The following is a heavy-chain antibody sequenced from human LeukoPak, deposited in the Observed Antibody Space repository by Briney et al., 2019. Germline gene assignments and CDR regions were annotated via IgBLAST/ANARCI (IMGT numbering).Heavy chain of an antibody. D-gene: IGHD5-24*01. Sequence: PSETLSLTCGVSGGPFSPYHWNWIRQPPGKGLEWIGEVDRRGSTNYNPSLKSRVTISVDTSKDQFSLKLTSVTAADTAVYFCAEWDGLHYDGFDLWGQGTVVTVSS. CDR3: AEWDGLHYDGFDL. V-gene: IGHV4-34*01. CDR1: GGPFSPYH. CDR2: VDRRGST. J-gene: IGHJ3*01.